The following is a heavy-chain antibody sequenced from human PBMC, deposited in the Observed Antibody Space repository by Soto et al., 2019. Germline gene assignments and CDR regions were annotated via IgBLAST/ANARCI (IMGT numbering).Heavy chain of an antibody. D-gene: IGHD3-22*01. Sequence: GGSLRLSCAASGFTFSSYSMNWVRQAPGKGLEWVSYISSSSSTIYYADSVKGRFTISRDNAKNSLYLQMNSLRAEDTAVYYCARDLADMYYYDSSGYGYSRLSLYYGMDVWGQGT. V-gene: IGHV3-48*01. CDR1: GFTFSSYS. J-gene: IGHJ6*02. CDR2: ISSSSSTI. CDR3: ARDLADMYYYDSSGYGYSRLSLYYGMDV.